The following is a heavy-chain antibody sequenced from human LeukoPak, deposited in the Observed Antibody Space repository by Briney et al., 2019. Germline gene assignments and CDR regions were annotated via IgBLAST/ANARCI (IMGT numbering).Heavy chain of an antibody. Sequence: PGESLRLSCAASGFTFSTYSMNWVRQAPGKGLEWVSSISSSSSYIYYADSMKGRFTISRDNAKNSLYLQMNSLRAEDTAVYCCVRIWFADWYFDLWGRGTLVTVSS. V-gene: IGHV3-21*01. J-gene: IGHJ2*01. D-gene: IGHD3-10*01. CDR1: GFTFSTYS. CDR2: ISSSSSYI. CDR3: VRIWFADWYFDL.